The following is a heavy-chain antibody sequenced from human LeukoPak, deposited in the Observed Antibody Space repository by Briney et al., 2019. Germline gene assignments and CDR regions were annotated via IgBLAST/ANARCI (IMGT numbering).Heavy chain of an antibody. CDR2: ITSRSSDI. Sequence: GGSLTLSCAASGFTFSSYSMNWVRQAPGKGLAWVSSITSRSSDIYYADSVKGRFTISRDNAKNSLYLQMDSLRAEDTAVYYCARDFRGYSGYTYDHWGQGTLVTVSS. V-gene: IGHV3-21*01. CDR3: ARDFRGYSGYTYDH. CDR1: GFTFSSYS. J-gene: IGHJ4*02. D-gene: IGHD5-12*01.